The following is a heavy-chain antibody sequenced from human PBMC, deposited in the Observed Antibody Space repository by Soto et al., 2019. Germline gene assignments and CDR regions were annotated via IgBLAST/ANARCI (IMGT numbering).Heavy chain of an antibody. CDR3: ARQGFGQLHGLVDV. V-gene: IGHV4-59*08. D-gene: IGHD3-10*01. CDR1: GGHITSHY. Sequence: PSETLSLTSSVSGGHITSHYCSWFRKPPGKGLEWIGYIHHSGSTSYNPSLKSRVTMSVDTSKNHFSLKVNSVTAADTALYYCARQGFGQLHGLVDVWGPGTTVTVS. CDR2: IHHSGST. J-gene: IGHJ6*02.